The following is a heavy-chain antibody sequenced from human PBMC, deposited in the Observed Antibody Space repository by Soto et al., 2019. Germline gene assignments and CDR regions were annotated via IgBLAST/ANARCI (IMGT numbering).Heavy chain of an antibody. Sequence: GASVKVSCKASGGTFSSYAISWVRQAPGQGLEWMGGIIPIFGTANYAQKFQGRVTITADKSTSTAYMELSSLRSEDTAVYYCASPITIFGVVNYYYYGMDVWGQGTTVTVYS. V-gene: IGHV1-69*06. D-gene: IGHD3-3*01. CDR1: GGTFSSYA. CDR3: ASPITIFGVVNYYYYGMDV. J-gene: IGHJ6*02. CDR2: IIPIFGTA.